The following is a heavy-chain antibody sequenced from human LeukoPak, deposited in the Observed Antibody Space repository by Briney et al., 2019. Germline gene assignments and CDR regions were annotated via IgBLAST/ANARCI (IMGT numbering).Heavy chain of an antibody. Sequence: GGSLRLSCAASGFTFSSYEMNWVRQAPGKGLEWVSYISSSGSTIYYADSVKGRFTISRDNAKNSLYLQMNSLKTEDTAVYYCTRDGADIVVVVAATAGSGYYMDVWGKGTTVTVSS. CDR2: ISSSGSTI. J-gene: IGHJ6*03. D-gene: IGHD2-15*01. CDR3: TRDGADIVVVVAATAGSGYYMDV. V-gene: IGHV3-48*03. CDR1: GFTFSSYE.